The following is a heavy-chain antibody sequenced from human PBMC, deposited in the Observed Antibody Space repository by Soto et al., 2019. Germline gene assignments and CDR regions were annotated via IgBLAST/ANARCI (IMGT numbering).Heavy chain of an antibody. D-gene: IGHD3-3*01. Sequence: QVHLVQSGAEVRKPGASVSVSCKAFGYTFTTNDINWVRQAPGQGLEWLGCIDPNSGVACYAQKFQGRVIMTRGTSASPAHMELSSLTSEDTAVYYGGGERKFDFWTKALDVWGQGTTVIVS. V-gene: IGHV1-8*02. CDR3: GGERKFDFWTKALDV. CDR1: GYTFTTND. J-gene: IGHJ6*02. CDR2: IDPNSGVA.